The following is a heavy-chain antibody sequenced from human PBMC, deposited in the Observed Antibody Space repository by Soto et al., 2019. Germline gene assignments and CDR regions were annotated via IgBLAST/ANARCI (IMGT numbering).Heavy chain of an antibody. CDR1: GFTFSNYG. Sequence: PGGSLRLSCAASGFTFSNYGMNWVRQAPGKGLEWVAYISSSVGTIYYADSVKGRFTISRDNAKTSPYLQMNSLRAEDTAVYYCASLDLDNCNFSPRHYWGQGTLVTVSS. V-gene: IGHV3-48*03. CDR3: ASLDLDNCNFSPRHY. D-gene: IGHD1-20*01. J-gene: IGHJ4*02. CDR2: ISSSVGTI.